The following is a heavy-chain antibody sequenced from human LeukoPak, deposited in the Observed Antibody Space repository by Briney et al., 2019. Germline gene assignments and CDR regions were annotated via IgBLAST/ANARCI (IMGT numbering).Heavy chain of an antibody. CDR3: ARDCWDYGSGSYCGIDY. D-gene: IGHD3-10*01. V-gene: IGHV3-21*03. J-gene: IGHJ4*02. Sequence: GGPLRLSCSAYGFTFSSYNMNWVRQAPGKGLEWVSSITSSSNYIYYADSVKGRFTISRDNAKNSLYLQMNSLRAEDTTVYYCARDCWDYGSGSYCGIDYWGQGTLVTVSS. CDR1: GFTFSSYN. CDR2: ITSSSNYI.